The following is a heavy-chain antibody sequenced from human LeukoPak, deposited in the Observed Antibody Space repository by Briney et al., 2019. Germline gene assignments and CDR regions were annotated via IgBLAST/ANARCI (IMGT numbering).Heavy chain of an antibody. D-gene: IGHD1-26*01. Sequence: GGSLRLSCAASGFTFSSYAMSWVRQAPGKGLEWVSTISGSGGSTYYADSVKGRFTISRDNSKNTLYLQMDSLRAEDTAVYYCAKVVGATTRGYFDYWGQGTLVTVSS. CDR3: AKVVGATTRGYFDY. V-gene: IGHV3-23*01. CDR1: GFTFSSYA. CDR2: ISGSGGST. J-gene: IGHJ4*02.